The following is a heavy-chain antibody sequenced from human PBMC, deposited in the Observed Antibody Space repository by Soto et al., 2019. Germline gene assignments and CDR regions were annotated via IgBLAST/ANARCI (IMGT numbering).Heavy chain of an antibody. V-gene: IGHV1-69*08. CDR1: GGTFGSQS. D-gene: IGHD1-20*01. J-gene: IGHJ4*02. Sequence: QVQLVQSGAEVKKPGSSVKVSRQASGGTFGSQSFTWVRQAPGQGLEWMGRIVPILDLINYSQKFQDRLTITADKSTSTAYMELSSLTHDDTALYYCARDAGSGWYNRKWGQGTLVTVSS. CDR2: IVPILDLI. CDR3: ARDAGSGWYNRK.